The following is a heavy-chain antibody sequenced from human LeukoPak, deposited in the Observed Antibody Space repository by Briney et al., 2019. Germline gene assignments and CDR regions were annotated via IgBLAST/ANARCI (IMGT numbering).Heavy chain of an antibody. J-gene: IGHJ5*02. CDR1: GDSVSSNSAA. CDR3: ARRLGRGWFVP. D-gene: IGHD6-25*01. V-gene: IGHV6-1*01. Sequence: SQTLSLTFAISGDSVSSNSAAWNWLRQSPSRGLEWLGRTYYRSKWYNDYAVSVKSRITINQDTSNNQFSLQLTSVTPEDTAVYYCARRLGRGWFVPWGQGTLGTVSS. CDR2: TYYRSKWYN.